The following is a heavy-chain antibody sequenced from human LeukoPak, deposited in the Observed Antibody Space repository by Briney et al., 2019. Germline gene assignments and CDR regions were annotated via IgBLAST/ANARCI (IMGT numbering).Heavy chain of an antibody. J-gene: IGHJ4*02. Sequence: GGSLRLSCGASGFTFRSYGMNWVRQAPGKGLEWVSSISSSSSYIYYAESLKGRFTISRDNAKNSLFLQMNSLRAEDTAVYYCAKETAQDYDVWLGYPLEYFGQGTLVSVSS. V-gene: IGHV3-21*01. CDR2: ISSSSSYI. CDR1: GFTFRSYG. D-gene: IGHD3-3*01. CDR3: AKETAQDYDVWLGYPLEY.